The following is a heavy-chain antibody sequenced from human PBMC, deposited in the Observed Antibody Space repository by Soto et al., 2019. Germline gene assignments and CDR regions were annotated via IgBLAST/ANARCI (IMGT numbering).Heavy chain of an antibody. CDR3: ARVGLGAWEFDL. Sequence: EVQLVESGGGLVQPGGSLTLSCAASGFTFSSYWMHWVRQAPGKGVVWVSSINPDGRVTNYADSVKGRFTISRDNAKNTAYLQMNSLKPEDTAVYYCARVGLGAWEFDLWGRGTLVTVSS. V-gene: IGHV3-74*01. J-gene: IGHJ2*01. CDR1: GFTFSSYW. CDR2: INPDGRVT. D-gene: IGHD3-16*01.